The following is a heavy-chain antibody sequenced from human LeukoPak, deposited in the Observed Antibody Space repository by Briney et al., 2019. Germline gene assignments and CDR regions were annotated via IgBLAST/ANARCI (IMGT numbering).Heavy chain of an antibody. CDR2: MNPNSGNT. J-gene: IGHJ5*02. D-gene: IGHD6-6*01. CDR1: GYTFTSYD. V-gene: IGHV1-8*01. Sequence: ASVKVSCKASGYTFTSYDINWVRQATGQGLEWMGWMNPNSGNTGYAQKFQGRVTMTRNTSISTAYMELGSLRSEDTAVYYCAREVGGYSSSFTNWFDPWGQGTLVTVSS. CDR3: AREVGGYSSSFTNWFDP.